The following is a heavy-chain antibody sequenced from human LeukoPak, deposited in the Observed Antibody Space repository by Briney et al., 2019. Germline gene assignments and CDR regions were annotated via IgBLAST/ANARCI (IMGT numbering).Heavy chain of an antibody. CDR1: GCSISSSSYY. CDR2: IYYSGST. Sequence: SETPSLTCTVSGCSISSSSYYWGWIRQPPRKGLEWIGRIYYSGSTYYNPSLNSRVTISVDTSKNQSSLTLSSVTAADTAVYYCARGGYYGSGNDFRFDPWGQGTLVTVSS. CDR3: ARGGYYGSGNDFRFDP. D-gene: IGHD3-10*01. V-gene: IGHV4-39*07. J-gene: IGHJ5*02.